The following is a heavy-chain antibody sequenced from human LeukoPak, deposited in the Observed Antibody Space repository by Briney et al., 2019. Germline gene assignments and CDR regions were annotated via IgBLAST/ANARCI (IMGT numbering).Heavy chain of an antibody. CDR3: ALLVGATRPFDY. CDR2: MNPNSGNT. D-gene: IGHD1-26*01. V-gene: IGHV1-8*01. Sequence: ASVKVSCKASGYTFTSYDINWVRQATGQGLEWMGWMNPNSGNTGYAQKFQGRVTMTRNTSISTAYMELSSLRSEDTAVYYCALLVGATRPFDYWGQGTLVTVS. CDR1: GYTFTSYD. J-gene: IGHJ4*02.